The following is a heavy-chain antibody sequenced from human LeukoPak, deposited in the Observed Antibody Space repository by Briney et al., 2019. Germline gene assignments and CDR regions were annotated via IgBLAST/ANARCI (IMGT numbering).Heavy chain of an antibody. CDR1: GGSISSYYY. CDR2: IYYSGST. D-gene: IGHD6-13*01. V-gene: IGHV4-59*01. CDR3: ARERAAAGNFDY. Sequence: PSETLSLTRTVSGGSISSYYYWSWIRQPPGKGLEWIGYIYYSGSTNYNPSLKSRVTISVETSKNQFSLKLSSVTAADTAVYYCARERAAAGNFDYWGQGTLVTVSS. J-gene: IGHJ4*02.